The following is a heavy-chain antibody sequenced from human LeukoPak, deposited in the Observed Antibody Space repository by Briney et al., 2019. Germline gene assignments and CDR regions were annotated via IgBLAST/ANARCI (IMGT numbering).Heavy chain of an antibody. CDR1: GGSFSGYY. J-gene: IGHJ4*02. CDR2: INHSGST. Sequence: PSETLSLTCAVYGGSFSGYYWSWIRPPPGKGLEWIGEINHSGSTNYNPSLKSRVTISVDTSKNQFSLKLSSVTAADTAVYYCARGRGYGSYWGQGTLVTVSS. V-gene: IGHV4-34*01. D-gene: IGHD5-18*01. CDR3: ARGRGYGSY.